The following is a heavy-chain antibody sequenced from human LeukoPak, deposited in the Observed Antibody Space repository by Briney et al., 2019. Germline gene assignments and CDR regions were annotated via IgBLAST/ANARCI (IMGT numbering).Heavy chain of an antibody. CDR3: ARQIAAAGFDY. Sequence: SETLSLTCTVSGGSISSYYWSWIRQPPGKGLEWIGYIYYSGSTNYNPSLKSRVTISVDTSKNQFSLKLSSVTAADTAVYYCARQIAAAGFDYWGQGTLVTVSS. D-gene: IGHD6-13*01. CDR2: IYYSGST. J-gene: IGHJ4*02. CDR1: GGSISSYY. V-gene: IGHV4-59*08.